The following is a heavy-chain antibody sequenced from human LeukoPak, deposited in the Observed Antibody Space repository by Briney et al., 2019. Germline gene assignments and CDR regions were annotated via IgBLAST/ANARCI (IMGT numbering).Heavy chain of an antibody. V-gene: IGHV4-4*07. CDR1: SGSISSYY. CDR3: ARETYYYGSGSFDS. CDR2: IHISGST. D-gene: IGHD3-10*01. J-gene: IGHJ4*02. Sequence: SETLSLTCTVSSGSISSYYWSWIRQPAGKGLEWIGRIHISGSTNYNPSLKSRVTMSADTAKNQFSLKLSFVTAADTAVYYCARETYYYGSGSFDSWGQGTLVTVSS.